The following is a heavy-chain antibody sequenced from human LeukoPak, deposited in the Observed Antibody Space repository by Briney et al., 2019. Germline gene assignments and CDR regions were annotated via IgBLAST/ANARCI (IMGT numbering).Heavy chain of an antibody. CDR1: GGSISSSSYY. CDR3: ARQAGSYYGSGRWGYFDY. CDR2: IYYSGST. J-gene: IGHJ4*02. Sequence: SETLSLTCTVSGGSISSSSYYWGWIRQPPGKGLEWIGSIYYSGSTYYNPSLKSRVTISVDTSKNQFSLKLSSVTAADTAVYYCARQAGSYYGSGRWGYFDYWGQGTLVTVSS. V-gene: IGHV4-39*01. D-gene: IGHD3-10*01.